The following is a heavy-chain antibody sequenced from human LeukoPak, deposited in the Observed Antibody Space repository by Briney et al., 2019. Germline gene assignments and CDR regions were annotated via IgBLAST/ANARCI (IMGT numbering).Heavy chain of an antibody. V-gene: IGHV1-2*02. J-gene: IGHJ4*02. CDR3: VTDITAPDY. Sequence: GASVKVSCKASGYNFNDYYLHWVRQAPGQGLEWMGWINPKNGGTYYAEKFQGRVTMTRDTSITTVYMELSRLRSDDTAIYYCVTDITAPDYWGQGTLVTVSS. CDR2: INPKNGGT. CDR1: GYNFNDYY. D-gene: IGHD3-10*01.